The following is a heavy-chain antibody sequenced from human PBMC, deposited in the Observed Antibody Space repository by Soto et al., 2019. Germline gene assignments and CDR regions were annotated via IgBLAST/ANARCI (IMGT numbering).Heavy chain of an antibody. D-gene: IGHD3-3*01. J-gene: IGHJ4*02. V-gene: IGHV3-15*01. CDR3: TASKRFLEWLLYY. Sequence: TGGSLRLSCAASGFTLSNAWMSWVRQAPGKGLEWVGRIKSKPDGGTTDYAAPVKGRFTISRDDSKNTLYLQMNSLKTEDAAVYYCTASKRFLEWLLYYWGLGTLVTVSS. CDR1: GFTLSNAW. CDR2: IKSKPDGGTT.